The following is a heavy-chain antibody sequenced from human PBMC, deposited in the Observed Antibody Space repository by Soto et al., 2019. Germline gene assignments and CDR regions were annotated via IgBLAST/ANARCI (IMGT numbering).Heavy chain of an antibody. Sequence: VQLQESGPGLVKPSETLSLTCTVSGGSISSYYWSWIRQPPGKGLEWIGYIYYSGSTNYNPSLKSRVTISVDTSKNQFSLKLSSVTAADTAVYYCAGQLWSSSYYFDYWGQGTLVTVSS. D-gene: IGHD5-18*01. CDR2: IYYSGST. CDR1: GGSISSYY. J-gene: IGHJ4*02. CDR3: AGQLWSSSYYFDY. V-gene: IGHV4-59*01.